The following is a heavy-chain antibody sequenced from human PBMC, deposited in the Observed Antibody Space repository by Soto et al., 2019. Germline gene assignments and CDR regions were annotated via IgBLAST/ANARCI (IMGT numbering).Heavy chain of an antibody. CDR1: DGSISTYDW. Sequence: SETLSLTCVVSDGSISTYDWWTWVRQPPGKGLEWIGYIYYSGSTYYNPSLKSRVTISVDTSKNQFSLKLSSVTAADTAVYYCARGSVGYDFWSGYPNWFDPWGQGTLVTVSS. CDR2: IYYSGST. J-gene: IGHJ5*02. D-gene: IGHD3-3*01. V-gene: IGHV4-30-4*01. CDR3: ARGSVGYDFWSGYPNWFDP.